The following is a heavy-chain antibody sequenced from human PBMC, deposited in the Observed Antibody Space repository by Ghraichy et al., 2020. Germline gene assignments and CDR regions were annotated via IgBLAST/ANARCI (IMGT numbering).Heavy chain of an antibody. Sequence: GGSLRLSCAASGFTFRSYAIHWVRQAPGKGLEWVAVISYDGSNEFYGDSVKGRFTISRDNSKNTLFLQMNSLRDEDTAVYYCARDHGPRIANPLFDYWGQGILVTVSS. D-gene: IGHD6-13*01. CDR3: ARDHGPRIANPLFDY. J-gene: IGHJ4*01. V-gene: IGHV3-30*04. CDR1: GFTFRSYA. CDR2: ISYDGSNE.